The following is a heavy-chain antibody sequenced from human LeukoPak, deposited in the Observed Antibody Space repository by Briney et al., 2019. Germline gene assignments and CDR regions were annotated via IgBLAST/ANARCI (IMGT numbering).Heavy chain of an antibody. D-gene: IGHD6-13*01. V-gene: IGHV3-9*01. CDR1: GFTFDDYA. J-gene: IGHJ4*02. CDR2: ISWNSDSI. Sequence: GRSLRLSCAASGFTFDDYAMHWVRHAPGKGLEWVSGISWNSDSIGYADSVKGRFTISRDNSKNTLYLQMNSLRAEDTAVYYCAKRIAAAIDYWGQGTLVTVSS. CDR3: AKRIAAAIDY.